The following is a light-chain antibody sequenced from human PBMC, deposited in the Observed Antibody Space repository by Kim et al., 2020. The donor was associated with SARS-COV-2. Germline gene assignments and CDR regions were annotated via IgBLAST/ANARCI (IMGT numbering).Light chain of an antibody. J-gene: IGKJ4*01. V-gene: IGKV3-20*01. CDR2: GAS. CDR3: QQYGRSLT. Sequence: LSPGERATHSCRASHSVKNNSVAWYQQKPGQAPRLLIYGASSRATGIPDRVSGSGSGTDFTLTISRLEPEDFAVYYCQQYGRSLTFGGGTKVEIK. CDR1: HSVKNNS.